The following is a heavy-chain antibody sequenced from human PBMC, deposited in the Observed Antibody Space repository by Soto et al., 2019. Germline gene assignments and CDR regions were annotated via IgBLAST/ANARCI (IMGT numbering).Heavy chain of an antibody. Sequence: QVQLVQSGAEVKKPGSSVKVSCKASGGSLSNYGISWVRQAPGQGLEWMGAIIPVFGTPNYAQKFQDRVTITADESTTTVYMEVRSLTSEDTAVYYCARGDATKIVVTTYYAMDVWGHGTTVTVPS. D-gene: IGHD3-22*01. CDR2: IIPVFGTP. J-gene: IGHJ6*02. V-gene: IGHV1-69*12. CDR1: GGSLSNYG. CDR3: ARGDATKIVVTTYYAMDV.